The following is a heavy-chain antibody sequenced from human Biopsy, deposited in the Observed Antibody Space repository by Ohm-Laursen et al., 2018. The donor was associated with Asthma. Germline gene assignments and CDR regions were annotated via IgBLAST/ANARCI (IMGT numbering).Heavy chain of an antibody. CDR2: ISYDGSIT. CDR1: GFAFRSYA. V-gene: IGHV3-30*03. D-gene: IGHD2-15*01. Sequence: SLRLPCSASGFAFRSYAMNWVRQAPGKGLEWVAVISYDGSITHYADSVKGRFTISRDNSKNTVYLDISSLRIEDTAVFYCGIVVAANPFQGDCWGQGTLVTVSS. J-gene: IGHJ4*02. CDR3: GIVVAANPFQGDC.